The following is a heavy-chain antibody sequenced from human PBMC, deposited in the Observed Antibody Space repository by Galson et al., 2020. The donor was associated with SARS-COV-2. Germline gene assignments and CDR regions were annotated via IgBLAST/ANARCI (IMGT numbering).Heavy chain of an antibody. CDR2: ISSSTSYI. CDR3: ARASCSISNCYYPFDS. Sequence: TGGSLRLSCAASGFTFKNYAMTWVRQAPGKGLEWVSSISSSTSYIYYADSVKGRFTISRDNAKNSLYLQMNTLRVEDTAVYYCARASCSISNCYYPFDSWGQGTLVTVSS. D-gene: IGHD1-26*01. CDR1: GFTFKNYA. V-gene: IGHV3-21*01. J-gene: IGHJ4*02.